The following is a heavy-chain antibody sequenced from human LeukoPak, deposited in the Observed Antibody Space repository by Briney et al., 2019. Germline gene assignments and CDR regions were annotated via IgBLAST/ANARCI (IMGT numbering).Heavy chain of an antibody. J-gene: IGHJ3*02. CDR2: ISSSSSYI. CDR1: GFTFSSYS. V-gene: IGHV3-21*01. D-gene: IGHD3-16*01. Sequence: GGSPRLSCAASGFTFSSYSMNWVRQAPGKGLEWVSSISSSSSYIYYADSVKGRFTISRDNAKNSLYLQMNSLRAEGTAVYYCASWGPRLESVEHAFDIWGQGTMVTVSS. CDR3: ASWGPRLESVEHAFDI.